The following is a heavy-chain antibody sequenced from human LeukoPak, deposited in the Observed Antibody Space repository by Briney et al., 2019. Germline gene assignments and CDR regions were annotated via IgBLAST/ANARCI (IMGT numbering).Heavy chain of an antibody. CDR3: AKYSLFELGEVYFDY. J-gene: IGHJ4*02. V-gene: IGHV1-18*04. D-gene: IGHD3-10*01. CDR1: GYTFSNYG. Sequence: GASVKVSCKASGYTFSNYGITWVRQAPGQGLEWMGWISAYNGVTNYAQKFQGRVTMTTDTSSTTAYMELRSLTLDDTAVYYCAKYSLFELGEVYFDYWGQGTLVTVSS. CDR2: ISAYNGVT.